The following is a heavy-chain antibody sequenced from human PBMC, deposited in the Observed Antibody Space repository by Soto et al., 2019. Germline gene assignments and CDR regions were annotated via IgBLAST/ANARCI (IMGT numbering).Heavy chain of an antibody. Sequence: EVQLVESGGGLVQPGGSLRLSCAASGFTVSSNYMTWVRQAPGKGLEWVSIIYSGGSTYYADSVKGRFTISRDNSXNRVYLQMNSLRADDTAVYYCARVLAYCGGDCYSSWGQGTLVTVSS. J-gene: IGHJ5*02. V-gene: IGHV3-66*01. CDR1: GFTVSSNY. CDR2: IYSGGST. D-gene: IGHD2-21*02. CDR3: ARVLAYCGGDCYSS.